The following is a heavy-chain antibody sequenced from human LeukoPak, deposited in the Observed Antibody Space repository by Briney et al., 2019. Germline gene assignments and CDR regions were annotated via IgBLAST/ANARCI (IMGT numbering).Heavy chain of an antibody. V-gene: IGHV1-2*02. D-gene: IGHD3-9*01. CDR1: GYTFTGHY. CDR3: ARDSHLTGYYDY. Sequence: ASVKVSCKASGYTFTGHYMHWVRQAPGQGLEWMGWINPNSGGTNYAQKFQGRVTMTRDTSISTAYMELSRLRSDDTAVYHCARDSHLTGYYDYWGQGTLVTVSS. CDR2: INPNSGGT. J-gene: IGHJ4*02.